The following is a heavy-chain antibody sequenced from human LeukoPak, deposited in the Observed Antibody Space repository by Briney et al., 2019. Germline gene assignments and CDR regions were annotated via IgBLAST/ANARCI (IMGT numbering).Heavy chain of an antibody. D-gene: IGHD5-12*01. V-gene: IGHV1-2*02. J-gene: IGHJ4*02. CDR2: MNPNSGGT. CDR1: GYTFTDYY. Sequence: ASVKVSCKASGYTFTDYYIHWVRQAPGVGLEWMGWMNPNSGGTNYAQKFQGRVTMTRDTSRSTAYMELSTLRSDDTAVYYCARGLLVSGYGLFDYWGQGTLVTVSS. CDR3: ARGLLVSGYGLFDY.